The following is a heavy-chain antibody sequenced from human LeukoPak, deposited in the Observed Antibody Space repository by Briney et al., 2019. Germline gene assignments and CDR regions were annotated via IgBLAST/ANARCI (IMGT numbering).Heavy chain of an antibody. Sequence: GGSLRLSCAASGFTFSSYWMHWVRQAPGKGLEWVAVIWYDGSNKYYADSVKGRFTISRDNSKNTLYLQMNSLRAEDTAVYYCARQDDSSGPPTGYWGQGTLVTVSS. D-gene: IGHD3-22*01. J-gene: IGHJ4*02. CDR3: ARQDDSSGPPTGY. CDR2: IWYDGSNK. V-gene: IGHV3-33*08. CDR1: GFTFSSYW.